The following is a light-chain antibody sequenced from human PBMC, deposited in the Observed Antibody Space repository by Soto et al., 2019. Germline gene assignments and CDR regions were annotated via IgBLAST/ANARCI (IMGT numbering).Light chain of an antibody. CDR3: SSYTSSTPYV. Sequence: QSALTQPASVSGSPGQSITISCTGTSSDVGGYNYVSWYQQHPGKAPKLMIYEVSNRPSGVSNRFSGSKSGNTASLTISRLKAEYEADYYCSSYTSSTPYVFGTGTKLTVL. V-gene: IGLV2-14*01. CDR2: EVS. J-gene: IGLJ1*01. CDR1: SSDVGGYNY.